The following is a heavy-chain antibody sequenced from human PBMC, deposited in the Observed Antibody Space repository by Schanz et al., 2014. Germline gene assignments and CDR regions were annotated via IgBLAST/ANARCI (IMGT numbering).Heavy chain of an antibody. CDR1: GFTVSNSY. Sequence: VQLVDSGGGLVRPGGSLRLSCAASGFTVSNSYIHWVRQAPGKGLEWVSSISSSGSSIYYADSVKGRFTISRDNANNSLFLRMNSLRAEDTAVYYCASDYNYFETEAPWGQGTLVAVSS. CDR3: ASDYNYFETEAP. CDR2: ISSSGSSI. J-gene: IGHJ5*02. V-gene: IGHV3-21*06. D-gene: IGHD3-16*01.